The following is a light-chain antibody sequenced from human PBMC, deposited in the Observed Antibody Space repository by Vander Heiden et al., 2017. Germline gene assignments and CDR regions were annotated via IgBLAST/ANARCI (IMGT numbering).Light chain of an antibody. CDR1: SRDVGSYNL. CDR3: CSFAGSYSLWV. CDR2: EVT. V-gene: IGLV2-23*02. J-gene: IGLJ3*02. Sequence: QSALTHPASVSGSPGQSLTISCSVTSRDVGSYNLVSWYLPHPGKAPKLMIYEVTNRPSGVFNRFSGSRSGNTAFLTISGLQAEDEADYYCCSFAGSYSLWVFGGGTKLTVL.